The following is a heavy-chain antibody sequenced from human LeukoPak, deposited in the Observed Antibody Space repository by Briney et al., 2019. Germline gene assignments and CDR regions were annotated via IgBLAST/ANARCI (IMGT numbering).Heavy chain of an antibody. CDR3: AKDDYGFDY. V-gene: IGHV3-21*01. CDR1: GFTFRDYS. Sequence: AGGSLRLSCAASGFTFRDYSMNWVRQAPGKGLEWVSVISTSSAYIYYADSVKGRFTISRDNSKSTLYLQMNGLRGEDTAVYYCAKDDYGFDYWGQGTLVTVSS. CDR2: ISTSSAYI. D-gene: IGHD4-17*01. J-gene: IGHJ4*02.